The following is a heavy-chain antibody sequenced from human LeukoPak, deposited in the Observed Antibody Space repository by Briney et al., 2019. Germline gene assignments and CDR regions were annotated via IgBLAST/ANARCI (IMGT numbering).Heavy chain of an antibody. CDR1: GGSISSGSYY. CDR3: AREPRYSSSWYIDY. D-gene: IGHD6-13*01. CDR2: IYTSGST. Sequence: PSETLSLTCTVSGGSISSGSYYWSWIRQPAGKGLEWIGRIYTSGSTNYNPSLKSRVTISVDTSKNQFSLKLSSVTAADTAVYYCAREPRYSSSWYIDYWGQGTLVTVSS. J-gene: IGHJ4*02. V-gene: IGHV4-61*02.